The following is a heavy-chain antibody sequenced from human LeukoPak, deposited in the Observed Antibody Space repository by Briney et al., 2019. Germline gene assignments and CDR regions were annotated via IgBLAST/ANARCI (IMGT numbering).Heavy chain of an antibody. CDR3: ASYSGSYSSDFDY. D-gene: IGHD1-26*01. Sequence: GASVTVSCKASGYTFTGYYVHWVRQAPGQGVEWMGWINPNSGGTNYAQKFQGRVTLTRDTSISTAYMELSRLRSDDTAVYYCASYSGSYSSDFDYWGQGTLVTVSS. CDR1: GYTFTGYY. J-gene: IGHJ4*02. CDR2: INPNSGGT. V-gene: IGHV1-2*02.